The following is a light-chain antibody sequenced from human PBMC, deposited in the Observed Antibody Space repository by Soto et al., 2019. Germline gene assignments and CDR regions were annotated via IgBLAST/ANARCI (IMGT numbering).Light chain of an antibody. Sequence: EIVMTQSPATLSVSPGERATLSCRASQSVSSNLAWYQQKPGQAPRLLIYGASTRATGIPARFSGSGSGTEFTLIISSPQSEDFAVYYCQHYNNWPRTFGQGTKVEIK. CDR1: QSVSSN. CDR2: GAS. J-gene: IGKJ1*01. CDR3: QHYNNWPRT. V-gene: IGKV3-15*01.